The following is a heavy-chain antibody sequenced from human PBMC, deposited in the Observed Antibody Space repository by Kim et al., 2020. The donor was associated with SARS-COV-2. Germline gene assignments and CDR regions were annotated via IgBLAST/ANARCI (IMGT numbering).Heavy chain of an antibody. V-gene: IGHV3-23*01. D-gene: IGHD3-16*01. Sequence: GGSLRLSCSASGFTFSSYAMNWVRQAPGKGLEWVTSISGSGGSTYYADSLKGRFNISRDNTKNTLNLQMNILRAVDTAVYYRAKRGWVKRVRGIMIPAAWGQGTLVTISS. CDR3: AKRGWVKRVRGIMIPAA. CDR2: ISGSGGST. J-gene: IGHJ5*02. CDR1: GFTFSSYA.